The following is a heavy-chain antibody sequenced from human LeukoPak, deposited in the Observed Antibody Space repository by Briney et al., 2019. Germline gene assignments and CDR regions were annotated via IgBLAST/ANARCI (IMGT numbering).Heavy chain of an antibody. CDR3: AREGGDYDFWSGYSDAFDI. V-gene: IGHV3-30-3*01. Sequence: GRSLRLSCAASGFTFSSYAMHWVRQAPGKGLEWVAVISYDGSNKYYADSVKGRFTISRDNSKNTLYLQMNSLRAEDTAVYYCAREGGDYDFWSGYSDAFDIWGQGTMVTVSS. CDR2: ISYDGSNK. J-gene: IGHJ3*02. CDR1: GFTFSSYA. D-gene: IGHD3-3*01.